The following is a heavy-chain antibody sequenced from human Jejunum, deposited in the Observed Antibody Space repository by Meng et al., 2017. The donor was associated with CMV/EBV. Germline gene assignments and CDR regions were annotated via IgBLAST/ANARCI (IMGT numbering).Heavy chain of an antibody. CDR2: LSYDSYNR. J-gene: IGHJ4*01. CDR3: ARDPVRKIAMEAAGYFDF. CDR1: YA. D-gene: IGHD2-21*01. Sequence: YAMKWDRQAPGKGQEWVAFLSYDSYNRYYADSVRGRFTVSRDDSNSTLYLQLNNLRVEDTAVYYCARDPVRKIAMEAAGYFDFWGHGTPVTVSS. V-gene: IGHV3-30*14.